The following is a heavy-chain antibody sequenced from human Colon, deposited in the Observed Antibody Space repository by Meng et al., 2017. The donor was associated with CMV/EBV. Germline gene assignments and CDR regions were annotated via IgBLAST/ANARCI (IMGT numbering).Heavy chain of an antibody. J-gene: IGHJ4*02. CDR1: GFSSDDFW. V-gene: IGHV3-74*01. CDR3: LKLPPGY. Sequence: VLVGESGGGVMRPGGSLRLSCVVSGFSSDDFWVDWVRQAPGKGPLWVSRIHSGGTSISCADSVKGRFTISGDNAKNTVYLQMNSLRDDDTAVYYCLKLPPGYWGQGTLVTVSS. CDR2: IHSGGTSI. D-gene: IGHD1-1*01.